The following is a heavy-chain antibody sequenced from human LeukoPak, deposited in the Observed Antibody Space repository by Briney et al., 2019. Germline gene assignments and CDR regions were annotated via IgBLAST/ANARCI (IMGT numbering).Heavy chain of an antibody. V-gene: IGHV3-21*01. CDR1: GYTFSNYS. Sequence: GASLVHSYASSGYTFSNYSRKGLGRGPGNGLEWVSSISSSSYSYIYYADSVKGRFTISRDNAKNSLYLQMNSLRAEDTAVYYCARDQGYYTGGSWYSDRGVDAFDIWGQGTMVTVSS. D-gene: IGHD2-15*01. CDR2: ISSSSYSYI. J-gene: IGHJ3*02. CDR3: ARDQGYYTGGSWYSDRGVDAFDI.